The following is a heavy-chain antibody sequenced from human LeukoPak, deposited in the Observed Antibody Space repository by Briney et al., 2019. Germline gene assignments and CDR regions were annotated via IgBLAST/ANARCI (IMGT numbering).Heavy chain of an antibody. CDR3: ARSGRLSSSRHPPLYNWFDP. J-gene: IGHJ5*02. V-gene: IGHV4-38-2*02. Sequence: PSETLSLTCTVSGYSIRSGYYWGWIRQPPGKGLEWIGSMYHSGSTYYNPSLKSRVTMSVDTSKNQFSLKLSSVTAADTAVYYCARSGRLSSSRHPPLYNWFDPWGQGTLVTVSS. D-gene: IGHD6-13*01. CDR1: GYSIRSGYY. CDR2: MYHSGST.